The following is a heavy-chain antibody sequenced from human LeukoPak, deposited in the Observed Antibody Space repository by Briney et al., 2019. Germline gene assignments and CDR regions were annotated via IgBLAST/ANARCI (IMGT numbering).Heavy chain of an antibody. CDR2: LYYSGST. CDR1: DDSISSSTYY. J-gene: IGHJ6*03. D-gene: IGHD3-22*01. V-gene: IGHV4-39*01. CDR3: ARLYYYDSSGYYYYYYYYMDV. Sequence: SDTLSLTCIISDDSISSSTYYWGWIRQPPGKGLEWIGTLYYSGSTYYNPSLKSRVTISVDTSKNQFSLKLSSVTAADTAVYYCARLYYYDSSGYYYYYYYYMDVWGKGTTVTISS.